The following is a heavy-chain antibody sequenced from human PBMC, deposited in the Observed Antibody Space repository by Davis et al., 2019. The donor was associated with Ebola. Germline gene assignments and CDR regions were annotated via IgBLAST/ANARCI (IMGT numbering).Heavy chain of an antibody. V-gene: IGHV1-46*01. D-gene: IGHD6-19*01. CDR3: ARDRSSGYLWVWFDP. CDR1: GYTFTSYY. Sequence: ASVKVSYKASGYTFTSYYMHWVRQAPGQGLEWMGIINPSGGSTSYAQKFQGRVTMTRDTSTGTVYMELSSLRSEDTAVYYCARDRSSGYLWVWFDPWGQGTLVTVSS. J-gene: IGHJ5*02. CDR2: INPSGGST.